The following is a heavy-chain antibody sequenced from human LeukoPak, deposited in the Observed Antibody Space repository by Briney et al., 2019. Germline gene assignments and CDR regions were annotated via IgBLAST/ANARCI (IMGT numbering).Heavy chain of an antibody. V-gene: IGHV3-64*01. Sequence: GGSLRLSCAASGFTFSSYAMHWVRQAPGKGLEYVSAISSNGGSTYYANSVKGRFTISRDNSKNTLYLQMGSLRAEDMAVYYCARGSGYSNYFDYWGQGTLVTVSS. CDR2: ISSNGGST. J-gene: IGHJ4*02. CDR3: ARGSGYSNYFDY. CDR1: GFTFSSYA. D-gene: IGHD4-11*01.